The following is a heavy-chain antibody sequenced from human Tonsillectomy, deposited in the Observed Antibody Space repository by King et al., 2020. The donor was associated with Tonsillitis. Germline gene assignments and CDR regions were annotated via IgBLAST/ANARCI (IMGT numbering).Heavy chain of an antibody. CDR1: GFTFSNYW. J-gene: IGHJ3*01. CDR3: LRDMNPSDGSAYYDAFDV. CDR2: MRKDGSVK. D-gene: IGHD3-22*01. V-gene: IGHV3-7*03. Sequence: VQLVESGGGLVQPGGSLRLSCAASGFTFSNYWMSWVRQAPGKGLEWVANMRKDGSVKNYVDSVKGRFTISRDNAKNSLYLQMDSLGADDTAVYFCLRDMNPSDGSAYYDAFDVWGQGTMVTVSS.